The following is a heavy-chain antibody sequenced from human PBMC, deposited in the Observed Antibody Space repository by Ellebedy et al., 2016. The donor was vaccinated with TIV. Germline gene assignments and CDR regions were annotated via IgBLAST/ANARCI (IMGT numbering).Heavy chain of an antibody. D-gene: IGHD3-16*01. CDR3: ARVWGGRLHI. J-gene: IGHJ3*02. CDR2: IYPGDSDT. CDR1: GYTFSNYW. Sequence: GGSLRLXXKGSGYTFSNYWIAWVRQMPGKGLEWMGDIYPGDSDTKYSPSFQGQVTMSADKAISTAFLRWETLKASDTAMYYCARVWGGRLHIWGQGTMVIVSS. V-gene: IGHV5-51*01.